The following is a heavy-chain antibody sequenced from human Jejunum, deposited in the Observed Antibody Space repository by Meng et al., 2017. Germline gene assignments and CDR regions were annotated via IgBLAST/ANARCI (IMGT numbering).Heavy chain of an antibody. D-gene: IGHD4-17*01. CDR3: ASYAATVTTLGVVWFDP. J-gene: IGHJ5*02. CDR2: IYYSGST. CDR1: GGSISSSSYY. V-gene: IGHV4-39*07. Sequence: QLLPQEPGPGLVKPSETLSLTCTVSGGSISSSSYYWGWIRQPPGKGLEWIGSIYYSGSTYYNPSLKSRVTISVDTSKNQFSLKLSSVTAADTAVYYCASYAATVTTLGVVWFDPWGQGTLVTVSS.